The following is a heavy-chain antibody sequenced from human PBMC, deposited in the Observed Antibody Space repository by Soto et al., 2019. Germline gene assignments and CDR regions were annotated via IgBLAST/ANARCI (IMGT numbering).Heavy chain of an antibody. CDR2: IVVGSGNT. CDR3: AAADEGWKLALDV. D-gene: IGHD3-3*02. V-gene: IGHV1-58*01. J-gene: IGHJ6*02. CDR1: EFTFTSST. Sequence: SVKVSCKASEFTFTSSTVQWVRQARGQRLEWIGWIVVGSGNTNYAQKFQERVTITRDMSTSTAYMELSSLRSEDTAVYYCAAADEGWKLALDVWGQGTTATVSS.